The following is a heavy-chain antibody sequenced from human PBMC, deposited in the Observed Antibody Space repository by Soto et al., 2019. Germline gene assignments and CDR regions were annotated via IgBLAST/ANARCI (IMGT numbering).Heavy chain of an antibody. CDR2: IYYSGST. J-gene: IGHJ3*02. CDR3: ARESVVAVPTAKDDAFDI. V-gene: IGHV4-31*03. CDR1: GGSISSGGYF. Sequence: SETLSLTCTVSGGSISSGGYFWSWSRQPPGKGLEWIGYIYYSGSTYYNPSLKSRVTISVDTSKNQFSLKLDSVTAEDTAVYYCARESVVAVPTAKDDAFDIWGLGTMVTVSS. D-gene: IGHD2-2*01.